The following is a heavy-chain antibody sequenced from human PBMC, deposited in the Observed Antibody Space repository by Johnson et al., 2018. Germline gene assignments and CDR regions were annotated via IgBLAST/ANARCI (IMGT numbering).Heavy chain of an antibody. V-gene: IGHV3-53*01. J-gene: IGHJ5*02. D-gene: IGHD6-13*01. CDR2: MERGGST. CDR1: GLTVSCNY. CDR3: ARDGDTSRWYVS. Sequence: VQLVQSGGGLIQPGGSLRLSCAASGLTVSCNYMSWVRQAPGKGLEWGSVMERGGSTDSADAGQGRFIIPRDNSQNTVYLQMNSLRAEDTAVYYCARDGDTSRWYVSWGQGTLVTVSS.